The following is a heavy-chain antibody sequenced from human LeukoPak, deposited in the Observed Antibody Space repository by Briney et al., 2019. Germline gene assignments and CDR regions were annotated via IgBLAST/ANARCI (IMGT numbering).Heavy chain of an antibody. CDR1: GFSFSSYN. CDR3: ARDPYSGSYGPYYYYYTDV. V-gene: IGHV3-21*06. CDR2: ITSSSSYI. D-gene: IGHD1-26*01. Sequence: GGSLRLSCAASGFSFSSYNMNWVRQAPGKGPEWVSSITSSSSYIYYADSVKGRFTISRDNAKNSLYLQMDSLRVEDTAVYYCARDPYSGSYGPYYYYYTDVWGKGTTVTISS. J-gene: IGHJ6*03.